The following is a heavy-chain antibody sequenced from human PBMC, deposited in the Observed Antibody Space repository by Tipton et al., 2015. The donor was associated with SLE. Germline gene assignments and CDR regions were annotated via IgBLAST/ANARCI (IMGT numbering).Heavy chain of an antibody. J-gene: IGHJ5*02. CDR1: GGSISSGSYY. CDR3: ARLRFLEEGFDP. CDR2: MYTSGST. V-gene: IGHV4-61*09. Sequence: TLSLTCTVSGGSISSGSYYWSWIRQPAGKGLEWIGHMYTSGSTNYNPSLKSRVTISVDTSNNQFSLNLSSVTAADTAIYYCARLRFLEEGFDPWGQGTLVTVSS. D-gene: IGHD3-3*01.